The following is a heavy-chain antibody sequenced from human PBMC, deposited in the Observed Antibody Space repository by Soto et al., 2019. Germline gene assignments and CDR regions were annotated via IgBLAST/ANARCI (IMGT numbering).Heavy chain of an antibody. CDR3: ARTTYYYDTSGFYLNPCYFDY. J-gene: IGHJ4*02. V-gene: IGHV4-59*01. Sequence: SGTLSLTCTASGGTISSYYLSWVRQPPGKGLEWIGYIYYSGSTKYNPSLKSRVTISIDTSKNQFSLKLSSVTAADTAVYYCARTTYYYDTSGFYLNPCYFDYWGQGTLVTVSS. CDR1: GGTISSYY. D-gene: IGHD3-22*01. CDR2: IYYSGST.